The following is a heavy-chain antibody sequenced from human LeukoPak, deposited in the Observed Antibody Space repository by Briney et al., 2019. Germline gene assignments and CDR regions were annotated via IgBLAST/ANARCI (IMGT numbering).Heavy chain of an antibody. CDR1: GGSISSSSYH. CDR3: ARGVAAAGTDWFDP. J-gene: IGHJ5*02. D-gene: IGHD6-13*01. CDR2: LYYSGST. Sequence: SETLSLTCTVSGGSISSSSYHWGWIRLPPGKGLEWIGNLYYSGSTYYNPSLKSRVTISVDRSKNQFSLKLNSVTAADTAVYYCARGVAAAGTDWFDPWGQGTLVTVSS. V-gene: IGHV4-39*01.